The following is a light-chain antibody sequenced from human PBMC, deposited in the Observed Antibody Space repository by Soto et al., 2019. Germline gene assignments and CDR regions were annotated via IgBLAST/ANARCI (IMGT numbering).Light chain of an antibody. V-gene: IGLV6-57*03. CDR1: GGSIASGY. Sequence: NFMLTQPHSASESPGKTVTISCTRSGGSIASGYVQWYQQRPGSAPTTVIYEDNQRPSGVPDRFSGSIDRSSNSASLTISGLKTEDEADYYCQSYHSSTPYVFGTGTKVTVL. J-gene: IGLJ1*01. CDR3: QSYHSSTPYV. CDR2: EDN.